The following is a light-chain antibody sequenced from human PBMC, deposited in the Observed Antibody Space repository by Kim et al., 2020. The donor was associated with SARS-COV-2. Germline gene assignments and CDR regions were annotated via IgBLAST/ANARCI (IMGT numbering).Light chain of an antibody. V-gene: IGLV3-21*04. Sequence: PGKPARIPCGGNNIESKSVHWYQQKSGQAPVLVIYYDSARPSGIPERFSGSNSGNTATLTISRVEAGDEADYYCQVWDSSSDHPVFGGGTQLTVL. CDR1: NIESKS. J-gene: IGLJ3*02. CDR3: QVWDSSSDHPV. CDR2: YDS.